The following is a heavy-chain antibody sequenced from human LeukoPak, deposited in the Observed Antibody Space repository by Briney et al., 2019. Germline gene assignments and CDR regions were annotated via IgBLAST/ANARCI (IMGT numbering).Heavy chain of an antibody. V-gene: IGHV3-48*01. CDR2: ISSSSSTI. J-gene: IGHJ4*02. CDR1: GFTFSSYS. Sequence: GGSLRLSCAASGFTFSSYSMNWVRQAPGKGLEWVSYISSSSSTIYYADSVKGRFTISRDNSKNTLYLQMNSLRAEDTAVYYCAIIRGYYGSADYWGQGTLVTVSS. CDR3: AIIRGYYGSADY. D-gene: IGHD3-10*01.